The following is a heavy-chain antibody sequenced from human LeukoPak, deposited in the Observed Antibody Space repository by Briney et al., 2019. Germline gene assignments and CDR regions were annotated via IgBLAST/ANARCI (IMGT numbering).Heavy chain of an antibody. CDR2: IIPIFGTA. CDR3: ARDSMGYCSSTSCSGSDYYYGMDV. J-gene: IGHJ6*02. D-gene: IGHD2-2*01. CDR1: GGTFSSYA. V-gene: IGHV1-69*01. Sequence: SVKASCKASGGTFSSYAISWVRQAPGQGLEWMGGIIPIFGTANYAQKFQGRVTITADESTSTAYMELSSLRSEDTAVYYCARDSMGYCSSTSCSGSDYYYGMDVWGQGTTVTVSS.